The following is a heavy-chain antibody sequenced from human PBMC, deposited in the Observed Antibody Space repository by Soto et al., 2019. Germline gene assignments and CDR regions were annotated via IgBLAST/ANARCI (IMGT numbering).Heavy chain of an antibody. V-gene: IGHV1-69*01. CDR2: FIPGFGTS. Sequence: QVQLVQSGAEVKKPGSSVKVSCKASGGTFSNFAISWVRQAPGQGLEWMGGFIPGFGTSTYVQKFQGRVTFTADESTSTAYMGLSSLRSEDTAVYFCAIELYYDDHGAFYTSGGYFDYWGQGTLVTVSS. CDR1: GGTFSNFA. J-gene: IGHJ4*02. D-gene: IGHD3-16*01. CDR3: AIELYYDDHGAFYTSGGYFDY.